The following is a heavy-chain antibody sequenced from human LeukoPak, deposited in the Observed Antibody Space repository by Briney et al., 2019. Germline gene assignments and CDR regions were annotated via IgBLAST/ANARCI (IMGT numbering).Heavy chain of an antibody. CDR2: MNPNSGNT. CDR3: ARGGSYQH. J-gene: IGHJ1*01. CDR1: GYTFTGYY. V-gene: IGHV1-8*02. D-gene: IGHD1-26*01. Sequence: ASVKVSCKASGYTFTGYYMHWVRQAPGQGLEWMGWMNPNSGNTGYAQKFQGRVTMTRNTSISTAYMELSSLRSEDTAVYYCARGGSYQHWGQGTLVTVSS.